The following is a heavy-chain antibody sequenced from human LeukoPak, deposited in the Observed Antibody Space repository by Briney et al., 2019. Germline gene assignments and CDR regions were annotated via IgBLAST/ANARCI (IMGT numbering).Heavy chain of an antibody. J-gene: IGHJ4*02. V-gene: IGHV1-8*01. CDR2: MNPNSGNT. D-gene: IGHD3-16*02. CDR3: ARAGDIRRGGLGYYDYIWGSYRYTLPDY. Sequence: ASVKVSCKASGYTFTSYDINWVRQATGQGLEWMGWMNPNSGNTGYAQKFQGRVTMTRNTSISTAYMELSSLRSEDTALYYCARAGDIRRGGLGYYDYIWGSYRYTLPDYWGQGTLVTVSS. CDR1: GYTFTSYD.